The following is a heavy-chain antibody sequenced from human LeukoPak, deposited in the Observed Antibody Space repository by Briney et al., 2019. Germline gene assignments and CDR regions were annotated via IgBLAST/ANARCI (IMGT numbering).Heavy chain of an antibody. Sequence: SETLSLTCTASGGSISSYYWSWIRQPPGKGLEWIGYIYYSGSTNYNPSLKSRVTISVDTSKSQFSLKLSSVTAADTAVYYCASAPGYSSSWYDYWGQGTLVTVSS. CDR2: IYYSGST. J-gene: IGHJ4*02. CDR3: ASAPGYSSSWYDY. V-gene: IGHV4-59*01. CDR1: GGSISSYY. D-gene: IGHD6-13*01.